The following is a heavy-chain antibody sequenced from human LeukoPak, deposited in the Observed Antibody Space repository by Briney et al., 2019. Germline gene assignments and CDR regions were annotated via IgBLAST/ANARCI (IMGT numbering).Heavy chain of an antibody. J-gene: IGHJ4*02. V-gene: IGHV1-8*01. D-gene: IGHD3-22*01. CDR2: MNPNSGNT. Sequence: ASVKVSCKASGYTFTSYDINWVRQATGQGLEWMGWMNPNSGNTGYAQKFQGRVTMTRNTSISTAYMQLSSLRPDDTAVYYCAKDSSDYYFDYWGQGTLVTVSS. CDR1: GYTFTSYD. CDR3: AKDSSDYYFDY.